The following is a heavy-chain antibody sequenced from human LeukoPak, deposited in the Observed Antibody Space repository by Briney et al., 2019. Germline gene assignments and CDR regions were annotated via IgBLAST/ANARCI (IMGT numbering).Heavy chain of an antibody. CDR1: GYTLTESS. Sequence: GASVKVSCKVSGYTLTESSMHWVRQAPGKGLEWMGGFDPEDGETIYAQKFQGRVTMTEDTSTDTAYMELSSLRFEDTAVYYCATDRYYYGSGSYNYWGQGTLVTVSS. CDR2: FDPEDGET. D-gene: IGHD3-10*01. CDR3: ATDRYYYGSGSYNY. V-gene: IGHV1-24*01. J-gene: IGHJ4*02.